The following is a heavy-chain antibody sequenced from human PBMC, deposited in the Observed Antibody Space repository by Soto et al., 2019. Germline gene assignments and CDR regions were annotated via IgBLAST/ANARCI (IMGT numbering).Heavy chain of an antibody. CDR1: GFNFRSYG. D-gene: IGHD6-19*01. CDR3: AKEIEVAGDLDY. Sequence: LRRSCIDSGFNFRSYGIHWVRQAPGKGLEGVAVVSSDGYTKYYADSVKGRFTISRDNSKNTLYMQMDSLRPEDTAVYYCAKEIEVAGDLDYWGQGTMVTVSS. CDR2: VSSDGYTK. V-gene: IGHV3-30*18. J-gene: IGHJ4*01.